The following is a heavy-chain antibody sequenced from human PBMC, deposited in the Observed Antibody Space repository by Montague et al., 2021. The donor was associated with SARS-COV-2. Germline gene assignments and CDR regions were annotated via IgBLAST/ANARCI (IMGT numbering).Heavy chain of an antibody. Sequence: SETLSLTCTVSGASINSDSYYRDWIRQPPGKGLEWIGIIDNSGSTSYISSLESRLTISEDTPKKQFSLRLTSVTAADTAVYYCATQDDPSGWIPGPFGFWGQGTLLSVSS. V-gene: IGHV4-39*01. J-gene: IGHJ4*02. CDR1: GASINSDSYY. D-gene: IGHD6-19*01. CDR2: IDNSGST. CDR3: ATQDDPSGWIPGPFGF.